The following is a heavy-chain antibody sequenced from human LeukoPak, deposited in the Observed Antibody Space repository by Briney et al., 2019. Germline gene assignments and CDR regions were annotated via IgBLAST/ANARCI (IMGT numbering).Heavy chain of an antibody. D-gene: IGHD3-16*01. V-gene: IGHV4-38-2*01. J-gene: IGHJ5*02. CDR3: ARGGNWFDP. CDR2: IYHSGST. Sequence: SETLSLTCAVSGYSISSGYYWGWIRQPPGKGLEWIGSIYHSGSTYYNPSLKSRVTISVDTSKNQFSLKLSSVTAADTAVYYCARGGNWFDPWGQGTPVTVSS. CDR1: GYSISSGYY.